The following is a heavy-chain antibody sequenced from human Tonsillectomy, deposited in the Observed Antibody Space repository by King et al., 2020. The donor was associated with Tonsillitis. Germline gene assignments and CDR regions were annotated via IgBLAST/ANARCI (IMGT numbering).Heavy chain of an antibody. CDR2: IRSKEYGGTK. Sequence: QLLQSGGGLVQPGRSLRLSCTSSGFNFAEYAMKWFRQAPGKGLEGVGFIRSKEYGGTKEYAAPMKGRFTISSDDSKSIAYLQMNSLKTEDTAVYYCTATYYYGSGSGYYFDYWGQGTLVTVSS. CDR3: TATYYYGSGSGYYFDY. D-gene: IGHD3-10*01. CDR1: GFNFAEYA. J-gene: IGHJ4*02. V-gene: IGHV3-49*03.